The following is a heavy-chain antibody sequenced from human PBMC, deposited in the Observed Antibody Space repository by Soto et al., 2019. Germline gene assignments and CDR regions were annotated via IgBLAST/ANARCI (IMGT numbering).Heavy chain of an antibody. CDR1: GFTFSSYS. CDR3: ARDGTVTTAYGMDV. V-gene: IGHV3-21*01. D-gene: IGHD4-17*01. Sequence: EVQLVESGGGLVKPGGSLRLSCAASGFTFSSYSMNWVRQAPGKGLEWVSSISSSSSYIYYADSVKGRFTISRDNANNSLYLQMNSLRAEDTAVYYCARDGTVTTAYGMDVWGQGTTVTVSS. CDR2: ISSSSSYI. J-gene: IGHJ6*02.